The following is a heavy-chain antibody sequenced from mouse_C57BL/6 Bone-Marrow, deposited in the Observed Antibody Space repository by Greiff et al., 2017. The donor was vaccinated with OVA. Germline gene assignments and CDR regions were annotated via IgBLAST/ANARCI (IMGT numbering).Heavy chain of an antibody. CDR2: IDPSDSYT. CDR3: ARDYDYDEKAWFAY. J-gene: IGHJ3*01. V-gene: IGHV1-69*01. D-gene: IGHD2-4*01. CDR1: GYTFTSYW. Sequence: QVQLKQPGAELVMPGASVKLSCKASGYTFTSYWMHWVKQRPGQGLEWIGEIDPSDSYTNYNQKFKGKSTLTVDKSSSTAYMQLSSLTSEDSAVYYCARDYDYDEKAWFAYWCQGTLVTVSA.